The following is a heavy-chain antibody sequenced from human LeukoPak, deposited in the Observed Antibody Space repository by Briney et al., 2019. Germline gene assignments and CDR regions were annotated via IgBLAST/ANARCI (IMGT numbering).Heavy chain of an antibody. Sequence: PGGSLRLSCAASGFTFSSYWMSWVRQAPGKGLEWVANIKQDGSEKYYEDSVKGRFTISRDNAKNSLYLQMNSLRAEDTAVYYCARSNDHYDFWSGYYIFDYWGQGTLVTVSS. D-gene: IGHD3-3*01. CDR3: ARSNDHYDFWSGYYIFDY. CDR2: IKQDGSEK. J-gene: IGHJ4*02. CDR1: GFTFSSYW. V-gene: IGHV3-7*01.